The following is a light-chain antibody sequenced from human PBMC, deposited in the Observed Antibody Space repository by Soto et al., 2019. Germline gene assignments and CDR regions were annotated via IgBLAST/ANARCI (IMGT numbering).Light chain of an antibody. Sequence: QSVLTQPPSVSGAPGQRVTISCTGSSSNIGAGQDVHWYQQIPGTAPKLLIYGSTNRPSGVPDRFSGSKSGTSASLAITVLQAEDEADYYCQSYDNSLRVFCGGTKLTVL. CDR1: SSNIGAGQD. CDR3: QSYDNSLRV. CDR2: GST. J-gene: IGLJ3*02. V-gene: IGLV1-40*01.